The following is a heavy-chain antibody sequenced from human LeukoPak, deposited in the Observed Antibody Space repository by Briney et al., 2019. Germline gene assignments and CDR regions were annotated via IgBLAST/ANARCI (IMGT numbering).Heavy chain of an antibody. J-gene: IGHJ5*02. CDR1: GFTFSSYA. CDR2: ISGSGGST. Sequence: GGSLRLSCAASGFTFSSYAMSWVRQAPGKGLEWVSAISGSGGSTYYADSVKGRFTISRDNSRNTLYLQMNSLRAEDTAVYYCARQGSGYQLLSKNWFDPWGQGTLVTVSS. CDR3: ARQGSGYQLLSKNWFDP. D-gene: IGHD2-2*01. V-gene: IGHV3-23*01.